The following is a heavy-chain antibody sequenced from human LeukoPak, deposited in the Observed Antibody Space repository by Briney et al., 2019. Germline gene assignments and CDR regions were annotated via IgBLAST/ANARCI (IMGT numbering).Heavy chain of an antibody. Sequence: ASVTVSFKASGYTFTVYYMHWVRQAPGQGLEWMGWINPNSGDTNYAQKLQGRVTMTTDTSTSTAYMELRSLRSDDTAVYYCARDPDDSSGYYAVAEYFQHWGQGTLVTVSS. CDR2: INPNSGDT. D-gene: IGHD3-22*01. V-gene: IGHV1-2*02. CDR3: ARDPDDSSGYYAVAEYFQH. J-gene: IGHJ1*01. CDR1: GYTFTVYY.